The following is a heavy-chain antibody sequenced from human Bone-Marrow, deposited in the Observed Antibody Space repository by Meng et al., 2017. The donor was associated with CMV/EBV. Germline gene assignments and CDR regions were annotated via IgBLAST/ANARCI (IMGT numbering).Heavy chain of an antibody. D-gene: IGHD2-15*01. CDR1: GGSFSGYY. J-gene: IGHJ5*02. Sequence: ESLKISCAVYGGSFSGYYWSWIRQPPGKGLEWIGEINHSGSTNYNPSLKSRVTISVDTSKNQFSLKLSSVTAADTAVYYCARDGGSGGWFDPWGQGTLVTVSS. CDR2: INHSGST. V-gene: IGHV4-34*01. CDR3: ARDGGSGGWFDP.